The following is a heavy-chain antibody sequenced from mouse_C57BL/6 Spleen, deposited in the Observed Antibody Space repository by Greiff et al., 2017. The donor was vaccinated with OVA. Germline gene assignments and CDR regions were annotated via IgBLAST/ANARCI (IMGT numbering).Heavy chain of an antibody. CDR2: ISDGGSYT. D-gene: IGHD3-2*02. CDR1: GFTFSSYA. Sequence: EVKLVESGGGLVKPGGSLKLSCAASGFTFSSYAMSWVRQTPEKRLEWVATISDGGSYTYYPDNVKGRFTISRDNAKNNLYLQMSHLKSEDTAMYYCARDRTAQATGVDYWGQGTTLTVSS. V-gene: IGHV5-4*01. J-gene: IGHJ2*01. CDR3: ARDRTAQATGVDY.